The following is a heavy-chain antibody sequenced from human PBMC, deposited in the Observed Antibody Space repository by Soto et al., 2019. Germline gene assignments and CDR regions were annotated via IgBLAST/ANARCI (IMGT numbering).Heavy chain of an antibody. D-gene: IGHD1-26*01. V-gene: IGHV3-30*18. CDR3: AKGEWEPDY. Sequence: GGSLRLSCAASGFTFSSYGMHWVRQAPGKGLEWVAVISYDGSNKYYADSVKGRFTISRDNSKNTLYLQMNSLRAEDTAVYYCAKGEWEPDYWGQGTLVTVSS. J-gene: IGHJ4*02. CDR1: GFTFSSYG. CDR2: ISYDGSNK.